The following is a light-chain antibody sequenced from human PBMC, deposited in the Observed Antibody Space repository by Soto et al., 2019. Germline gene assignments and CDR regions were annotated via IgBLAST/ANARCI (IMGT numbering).Light chain of an antibody. CDR1: ETVASNY. V-gene: IGKV3-20*01. CDR3: LHYGSSRFTYS. Sequence: EIVLTQSPGTLSVSPGETATVSCRASETVASNYLALYQHKAGQAHRLLIYGASSRATGTPDRFSGSGSGTDFTLTISRLEPEDFAVYYWLHYGSSRFTYSFGQGTKLEIK. J-gene: IGKJ2*01. CDR2: GAS.